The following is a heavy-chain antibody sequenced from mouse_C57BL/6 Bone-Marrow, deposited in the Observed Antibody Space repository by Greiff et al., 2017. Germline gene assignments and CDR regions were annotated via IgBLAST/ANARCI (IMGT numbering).Heavy chain of an antibody. CDR2: IDPETGGT. Sequence: VQLQQSGAELVRPGASVTLSCKASGYTFTDYEMHWVKQTPVHGLEWIGAIDPETGGTAYNPKFKGKAILTADKSSSTAYMELRSLTSEDSAVYYCTRSPITTVVATVGLHWYFDVWGTGTTVTVSS. V-gene: IGHV1-15*01. CDR3: TRSPITTVVATVGLHWYFDV. D-gene: IGHD1-1*01. CDR1: GYTFTDYE. J-gene: IGHJ1*03.